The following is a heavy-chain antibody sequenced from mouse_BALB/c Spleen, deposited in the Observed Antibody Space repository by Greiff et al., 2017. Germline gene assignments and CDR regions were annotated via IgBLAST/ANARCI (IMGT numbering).Heavy chain of an antibody. Sequence: EVMLVESGGGLVKPGGSLKLSCAASGFTFSSYAMSWVRRTPEKRLEWVATISSGGSYTYYPDSVKGRFTISRDNAKNTLYLQMSSLRSEDTAMYYCARETYYYAMDYWGQGTSVTVSS. V-gene: IGHV5-9-1*01. CDR1: GFTFSSYA. CDR2: ISSGGSYT. CDR3: ARETYYYAMDY. J-gene: IGHJ4*01.